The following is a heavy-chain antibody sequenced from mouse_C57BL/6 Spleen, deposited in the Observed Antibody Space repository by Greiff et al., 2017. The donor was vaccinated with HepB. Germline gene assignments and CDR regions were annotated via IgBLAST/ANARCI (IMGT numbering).Heavy chain of an antibody. CDR3: ARAFTTVVATDFDV. V-gene: IGHV1-53*01. Sequence: QVQLKQPGTELVKPGASVKLSCKASGYTFTSYWMHWVKQRPGQGLEWIGNINPSNGGTNYNEKFKSKATLTVDKSSSTAYMQLSSLTSEDSAVYDCARAFTTVVATDFDVWGTGTTVTVSS. D-gene: IGHD1-1*01. J-gene: IGHJ1*03. CDR1: GYTFTSYW. CDR2: INPSNGGT.